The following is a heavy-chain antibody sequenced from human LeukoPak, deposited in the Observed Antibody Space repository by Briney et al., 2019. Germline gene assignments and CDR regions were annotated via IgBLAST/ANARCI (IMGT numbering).Heavy chain of an antibody. CDR1: EFTFSSYG. CDR3: AKDSYYDILTGDYFDY. Sequence: GGSLRLSCAASEFTFSSYGMHWVRQAPGKGLEWVAFIRYDGGNKYYADSVKGRFTISRDNSKNTLYLQMNSLRAEDTAVYYCAKDSYYDILTGDYFDYWGQGTLVTVSS. V-gene: IGHV3-30*02. J-gene: IGHJ4*02. D-gene: IGHD3-9*01. CDR2: IRYDGGNK.